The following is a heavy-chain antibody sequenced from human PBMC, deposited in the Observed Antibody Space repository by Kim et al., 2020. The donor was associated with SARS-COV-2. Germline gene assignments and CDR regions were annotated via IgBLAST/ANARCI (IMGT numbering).Heavy chain of an antibody. CDR3: AKDWRHGSYDY. Sequence: GGSLRLSCAASGFRFSNYGMRWVRQAPGKGLEWVAVISDDGSNKYYADSVKGRFTISRDNSKNTLYLQMNSLRAEDTAVYFCAKDWRHGSYDYWGQGTLVTVSS. J-gene: IGHJ4*02. V-gene: IGHV3-30*18. CDR1: GFRFSNYG. CDR2: ISDDGSNK.